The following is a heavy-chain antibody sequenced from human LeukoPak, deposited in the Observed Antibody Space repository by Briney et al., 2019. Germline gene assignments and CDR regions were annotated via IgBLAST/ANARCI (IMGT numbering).Heavy chain of an antibody. D-gene: IGHD5-18*01. J-gene: IGHJ6*02. CDR1: GGSISSYY. CDR2: IYYSGST. V-gene: IGHV4-59*01. CDR3: ARADSHGLYGMDV. Sequence: TSETLSLTCTVSGGSISSYYWSWIRQPPGKGLEWIGYIYYSGSTNYNPSLKSRVTISVDTSKNQFSLKLSSVTAADTAVYYCARADSHGLYGMDVWGQGTTVTVSS.